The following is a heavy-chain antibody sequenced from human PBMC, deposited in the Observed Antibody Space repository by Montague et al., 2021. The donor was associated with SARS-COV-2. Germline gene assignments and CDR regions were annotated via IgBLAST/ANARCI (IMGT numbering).Heavy chain of an antibody. D-gene: IGHD5-12*01. CDR1: AFSFRTYG. CDR3: AKDTTGYDFYFDY. V-gene: IGHV3-33*06. J-gene: IGHJ4*02. Sequence: SLRLSCAASAFSFRTYGMHWVRQAPGKGLEWVAIIWPDGSHKYYADSVKGRFSVSRDNSMNTLYLEMNSLRAEDTAVYYCAKDTTGYDFYFDYWGQGTLVIVSS. CDR2: IWPDGSHK.